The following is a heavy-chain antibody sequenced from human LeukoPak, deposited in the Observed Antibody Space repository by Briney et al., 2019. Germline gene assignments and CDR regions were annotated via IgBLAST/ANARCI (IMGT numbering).Heavy chain of an antibody. J-gene: IGHJ4*02. CDR3: AKDYSSSWYRSLGY. Sequence: PGRSLRLSCAASGFTFSSYGMHWVRQAPGKGLEWVAVIWYDGSNKYYADSVKGRFTISRDNSKNTLYLQMNSLRAEDTAVYYCAKDYSSSWYRSLGYWGQGTLVTVSS. CDR2: IWYDGSNK. CDR1: GFTFSSYG. V-gene: IGHV3-33*06. D-gene: IGHD6-13*01.